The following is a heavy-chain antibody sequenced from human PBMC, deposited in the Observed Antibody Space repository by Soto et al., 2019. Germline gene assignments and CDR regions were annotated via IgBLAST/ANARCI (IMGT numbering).Heavy chain of an antibody. CDR1: GDSISSNNNY. V-gene: IGHV4-30-4*02. D-gene: IGHD5-18*01. CDR3: ARGRGYSYGLDP. Sequence: PSDTLSLTCTVSGDSISSNNNYWSWIRQPPGEGLEWIGFISYSGTTSYSPSLKSRVAISLDTSKNQFSLSLSSVTAADTAVYYCARGRGYSYGLDPWGQGTLVTVS. J-gene: IGHJ5*02. CDR2: ISYSGTT.